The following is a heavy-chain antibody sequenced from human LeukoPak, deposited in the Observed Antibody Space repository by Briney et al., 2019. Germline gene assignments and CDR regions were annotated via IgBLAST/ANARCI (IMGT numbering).Heavy chain of an antibody. CDR3: ARDWGYTYGHPFDY. J-gene: IGHJ4*02. D-gene: IGHD5-18*01. CDR1: EFPFSSYW. CDR2: VKQDGSEK. Sequence: GGSLRLSCAASEFPFSSYWMTWVRRAPGKGLEWVANVKQDGSEKYYVDSVKGRFTISRDNAKNAVYLQMDSLRAEDSALYYCARDWGYTYGHPFDYWGQGTLVTVSS. V-gene: IGHV3-7*01.